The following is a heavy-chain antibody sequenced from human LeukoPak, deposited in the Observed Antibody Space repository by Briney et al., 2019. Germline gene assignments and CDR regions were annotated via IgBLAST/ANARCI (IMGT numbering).Heavy chain of an antibody. CDR2: ISSSSDYI. CDR3: ARDSGSSWREGLNY. D-gene: IGHD6-13*01. V-gene: IGHV3-21*01. J-gene: IGHJ4*02. Sequence: PGGSLRLSCAASTFTFNSDSMNWVRQAPGKGLEWVSSISSSSDYIYYADSVKGRFTISRDNAKNSLYLQMNSLTVEDSAVYYCARDSGSSWREGLNYWGQGTLVTVSS. CDR1: TFTFNSDS.